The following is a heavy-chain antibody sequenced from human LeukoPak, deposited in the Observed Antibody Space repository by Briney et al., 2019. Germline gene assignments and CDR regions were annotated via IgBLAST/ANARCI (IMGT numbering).Heavy chain of an antibody. CDR1: GYTFTGYY. CDR2: INPNSGGT. CDR3: ARVPPYYYDSSGYYDY. D-gene: IGHD3-22*01. J-gene: IGHJ4*02. V-gene: IGHV1-2*02. Sequence: ASVKVSCKASGYTFTGYYMHWVRQAPGQGLEWMGWINPNSGGTNYAQKFQGRVTMTRDTSISTAYMELSRLRSDDTAVYYCARVPPYYYDSSGYYDYWGQGTLVTVSS.